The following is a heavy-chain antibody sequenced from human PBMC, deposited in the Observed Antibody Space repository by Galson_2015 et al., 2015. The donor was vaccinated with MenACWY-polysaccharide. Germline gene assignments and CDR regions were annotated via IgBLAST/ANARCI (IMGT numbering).Heavy chain of an antibody. V-gene: IGHV3-23*01. CDR2: ISGSGSTT. D-gene: IGHD6-13*01. Sequence: SLRLSCAASGFTFSNYAMSWVRQAPGKGLDWVSAISGSGSTTYYADSVKGRFAISRDNSKNTLYLQMSSLRPEDTAVYYCARNPPRLDIAAASHWGQGALVSVSS. CDR1: GFTFSNYA. CDR3: ARNPPRLDIAAASH. J-gene: IGHJ4*02.